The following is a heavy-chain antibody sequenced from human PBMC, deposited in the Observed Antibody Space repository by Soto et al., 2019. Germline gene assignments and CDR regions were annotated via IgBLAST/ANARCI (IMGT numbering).Heavy chain of an antibody. CDR1: GGSISSYY. Sequence: QVQLQESGPGLVKPSETLSLTCTVSGGSISSYYWSWIRQPPGKGLEWIGYIYYSGSTNYNPSLKSRVTISVDTSKNQFSLKLSSVTAADTAVYYCARHPHSSGWYFAFDIWGQGTMVTVSS. CDR3: ARHPHSSGWYFAFDI. CDR2: IYYSGST. D-gene: IGHD6-19*01. J-gene: IGHJ3*02. V-gene: IGHV4-59*08.